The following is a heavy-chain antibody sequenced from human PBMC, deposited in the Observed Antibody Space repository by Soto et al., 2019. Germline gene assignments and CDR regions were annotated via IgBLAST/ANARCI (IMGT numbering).Heavy chain of an antibody. CDR2: ISYDGNNK. CDR3: ARPVEPFYYYGMDV. J-gene: IGHJ6*02. V-gene: IGHV3-30-3*01. CDR1: GFTFSTYA. Sequence: SGGSLRLSCAASGFTFSTYAMEWVRQAPGKGLDWVALISYDGNNKYYADSVRGRFTISRDNSKNTLYLQMNTLRPEDTALYFCARPVEPFYYYGMDVWGQGTTVTSP.